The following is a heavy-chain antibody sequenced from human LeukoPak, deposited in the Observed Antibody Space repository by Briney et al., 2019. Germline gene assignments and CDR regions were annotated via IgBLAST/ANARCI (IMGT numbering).Heavy chain of an antibody. D-gene: IGHD3-10*01. CDR3: AKTGSSGSYYSQSDY. Sequence: GGSLRLSCAASGFTFSSYWMSWVRQAPGKGLEWVSSITGSGGNTYYADSVKGRFAISRDNSKNTLYLQMNSLRAEDTAVYYCAKTGSSGSYYSQSDYWGQGTLVTVSS. J-gene: IGHJ4*02. CDR1: GFTFSSYW. CDR2: ITGSGGNT. V-gene: IGHV3-23*01.